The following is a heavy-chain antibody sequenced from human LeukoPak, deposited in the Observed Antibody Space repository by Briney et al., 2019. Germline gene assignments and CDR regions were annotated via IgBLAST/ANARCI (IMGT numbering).Heavy chain of an antibody. CDR1: GGSISSYY. V-gene: IGHV4-59*12. Sequence: SETLSLTCTVSGGSISSYYWSWIRQHPGKGLEWIGFIFDGGNTYYNPSLKSRVTISVDTSKNQLSLNLTSVTAADTAVYYCARDRKGWIQIDYWGQGTLVTVSS. CDR3: ARDRKGWIQIDY. J-gene: IGHJ4*02. CDR2: IFDGGNT. D-gene: IGHD5-18*01.